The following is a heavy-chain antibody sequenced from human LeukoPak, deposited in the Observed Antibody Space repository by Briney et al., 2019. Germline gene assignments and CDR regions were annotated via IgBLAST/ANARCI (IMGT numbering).Heavy chain of an antibody. CDR1: GYTLTSYD. Sequence: ASVKVSCKASGYTLTSYDINWVRQATGQGLEWMGWMNPNSGNTGYAQKFQGRVTMTRNTSISTAYMELSSLRSEDTAVYYCARGEKLRYFDWLLLPPYGMDVWGQGTTVTVSS. D-gene: IGHD3-9*01. CDR2: MNPNSGNT. J-gene: IGHJ6*02. CDR3: ARGEKLRYFDWLLLPPYGMDV. V-gene: IGHV1-8*01.